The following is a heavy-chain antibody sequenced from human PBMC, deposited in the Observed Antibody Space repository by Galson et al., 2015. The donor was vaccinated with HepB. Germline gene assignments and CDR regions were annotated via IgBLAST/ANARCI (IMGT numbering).Heavy chain of an antibody. CDR3: ARGTDSSGWQNYFDY. Sequence: CAISGDSVSSNSAAWNWIRQSPSRGLEWLGRTYYRSKWYNDYAVSVKSRITINPDTSKNQFSLQLNSVTPEDTAVYYCARGTDSSGWQNYFDYRGQGTLVTVSS. D-gene: IGHD6-19*01. CDR2: TYYRSKWYN. V-gene: IGHV6-1*01. J-gene: IGHJ4*02. CDR1: GDSVSSNSAA.